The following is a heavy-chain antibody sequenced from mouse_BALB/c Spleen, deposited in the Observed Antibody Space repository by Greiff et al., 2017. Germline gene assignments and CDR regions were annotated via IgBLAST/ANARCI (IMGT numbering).Heavy chain of an antibody. CDR1: GYTFTDYW. CDR2: IDTSDSYT. J-gene: IGHJ1*01. D-gene: IGHD2-1*01. V-gene: IGHV1-69*01. CDR3: ARRGNYEKVYWYFDV. Sequence: QVQLQQPGAELVMPGASVKMSCKASGYTFTDYWMHWVKQRPGQGLEWIGAIDTSDSYTSYNQKFKGKATLTVDESSSTAYMQLSSLTSEDSAVYYCARRGNYEKVYWYFDVWGAGTTVTVSS.